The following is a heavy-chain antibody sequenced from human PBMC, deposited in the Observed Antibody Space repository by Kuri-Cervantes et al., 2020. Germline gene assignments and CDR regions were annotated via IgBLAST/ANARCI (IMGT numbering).Heavy chain of an antibody. CDR3: VRNRVHGESVWFDP. CDR2: IWYDGSNK. CDR1: GFTFSSYG. V-gene: IGHV3-33*01. J-gene: IGHJ5*02. Sequence: LSLTCAASGFTFSSYGMHWVRQAPGKGLEWVAVIWYDGSNKYYADSVKGRFTISRDNSKNTVSLQMNSLRAEDTAIYYCVRNRVHGESVWFDPWGQGTPVTVSS. D-gene: IGHD1-14*01.